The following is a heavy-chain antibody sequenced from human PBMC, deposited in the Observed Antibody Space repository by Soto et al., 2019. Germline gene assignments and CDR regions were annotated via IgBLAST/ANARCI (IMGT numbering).Heavy chain of an antibody. CDR3: ARVPYSGYEPYGMDV. V-gene: IGHV3-33*01. D-gene: IGHD5-12*01. CDR2: IWYDGSNK. Sequence: SLRLSCAASGFTFSSYGMHWVRQAPGKGLEWVAVIWYDGSNKYYADSVKGRFTISRDNSKNTLYLQMNSLRAEDTAVYYCARVPYSGYEPYGMDVWGQGTTVTVSS. CDR1: GFTFSSYG. J-gene: IGHJ6*02.